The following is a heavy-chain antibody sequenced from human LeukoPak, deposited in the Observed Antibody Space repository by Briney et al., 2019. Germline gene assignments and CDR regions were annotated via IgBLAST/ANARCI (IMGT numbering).Heavy chain of an antibody. CDR1: GFTFSSYS. D-gene: IGHD2-2*01. V-gene: IGHV3-21*01. CDR2: ISSSSSYI. CDR3: ARDQCCSSTSCYLYYYYYGMDV. Sequence: GGSLRLSCAASGFTFSSYSMNWVRQAPGKGLEWVSSISSSSSYIYYADSVKGRFTISRDNAKNSLYLQMNSLRAEDTAVYYCARDQCCSSTSCYLYYYYYGMDVWGQGTTVTASS. J-gene: IGHJ6*02.